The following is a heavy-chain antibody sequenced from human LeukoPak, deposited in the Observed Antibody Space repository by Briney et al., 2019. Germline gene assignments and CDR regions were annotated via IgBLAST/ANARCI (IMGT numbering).Heavy chain of an antibody. J-gene: IGHJ6*04. V-gene: IGHV3-21*01. CDR2: ISSSSSYI. Sequence: GGSLRLSCAASGFIFSSYTMNWVRQAPGKGLEWVSSISSSSSYIYYADSVKGRFTISRDNAKNSLYLQMNSLRAEDTAVYYCARDGSGRLPDGGMDVWGKGTTVTVSS. D-gene: IGHD3-10*01. CDR3: ARDGSGRLPDGGMDV. CDR1: GFIFSSYT.